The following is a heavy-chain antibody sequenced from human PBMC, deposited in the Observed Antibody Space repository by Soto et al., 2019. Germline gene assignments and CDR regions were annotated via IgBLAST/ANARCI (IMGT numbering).Heavy chain of an antibody. Sequence: LSLTCTVSGGSISGYYWTWIRQPPGKGLEWVGSPFYGGTTDYNPSLKSRLTMSLDTSKNHFSLKLRSVTAADTAVYYCARHRGPAPVYWGQGTLVTVSS. D-gene: IGHD3-10*01. CDR3: ARHRGPAPVY. CDR1: GGSISGYY. V-gene: IGHV4-39*01. CDR2: PFYGGTT. J-gene: IGHJ4*02.